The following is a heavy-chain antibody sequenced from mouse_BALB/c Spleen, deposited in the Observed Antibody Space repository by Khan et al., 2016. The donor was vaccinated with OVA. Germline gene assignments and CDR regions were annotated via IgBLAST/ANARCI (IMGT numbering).Heavy chain of an antibody. D-gene: IGHD1-1*01. CDR2: ISYSGNT. J-gene: IGHJ2*01. CDR1: GYSIASDYA. CDR3: ASVYGGDFDY. V-gene: IGHV3-2*02. Sequence: EVQLVETGPGLVKPSQSLSLTCTVTGYSIASDYAWNWIRQFPGNKLEWMGFISYSGNTNYNPSLKSRISITRDTSKNQFFLQLNSVTSEDTATYYCASVYGGDFDYWGQGTTLTVYS.